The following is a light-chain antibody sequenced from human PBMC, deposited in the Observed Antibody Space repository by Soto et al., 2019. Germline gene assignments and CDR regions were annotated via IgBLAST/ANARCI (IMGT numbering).Light chain of an antibody. J-gene: IGKJ1*01. CDR2: AAS. CDR1: QSISSY. CDR3: QHYDTFSWT. Sequence: DIQMTQSPSSLSASVGDRVTITCRASQSISSYLNWYQQKPGKAPKLLIYAASSLQSGVPSRVSGSGSGTEFALTISSVQPDDFATYFCQHYDTFSWTFGQGTKVDIK. V-gene: IGKV1-39*01.